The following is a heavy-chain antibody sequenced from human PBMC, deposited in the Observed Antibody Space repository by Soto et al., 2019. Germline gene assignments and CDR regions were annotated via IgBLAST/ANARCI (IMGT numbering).Heavy chain of an antibody. Sequence: PGESLKISCKGSGYSFTSYWIGWVLQMPGKGLEWMGIIYPGDSDTRYSPSFQGQVTISADKSISTAYLQWSSLKASDTAMYYCARRYYGIAARHYYGMDGWGQGTTVTVSS. CDR2: IYPGDSDT. J-gene: IGHJ6*02. CDR1: GYSFTSYW. CDR3: ARRYYGIAARHYYGMDG. D-gene: IGHD6-6*01. V-gene: IGHV5-51*01.